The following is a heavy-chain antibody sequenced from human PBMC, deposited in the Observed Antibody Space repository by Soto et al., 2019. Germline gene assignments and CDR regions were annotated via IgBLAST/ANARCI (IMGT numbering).Heavy chain of an antibody. V-gene: IGHV3-23*01. CDR3: ARRGSGSYYDY. CDR1: GFTFSSYA. CDR2: ISGSGGST. Sequence: EVQLLESGGGLVQPGGSLRLSCAASGFTFSSYAMRWVRQAPGKGLEWVSAISGSGGSTYYADSVKCRFTISRDNSKNTLYLQMNSLRAEDTAVYYCARRGSGSYYDYWGQGTLVNVSS. J-gene: IGHJ4*02. D-gene: IGHD1-26*01.